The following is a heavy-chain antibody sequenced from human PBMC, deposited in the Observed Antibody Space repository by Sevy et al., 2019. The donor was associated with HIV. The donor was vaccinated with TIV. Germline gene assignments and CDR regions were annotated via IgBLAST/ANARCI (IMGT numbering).Heavy chain of an antibody. V-gene: IGHV3-30*18. CDR3: AKAVGGYYFLLDS. J-gene: IGHJ4*02. CDR2: ISYDGKNK. D-gene: IGHD3-22*01. Sequence: GGSLRLSCAAAGFAFSSYGMHWVRQAPGRGLEWVAVISYDGKNKYYADSLKGRITISRDNSKNTLFLQMNSLRAEDTAVYYCAKAVGGYYFLLDSWGQGALVTVSS. CDR1: GFAFSSYG.